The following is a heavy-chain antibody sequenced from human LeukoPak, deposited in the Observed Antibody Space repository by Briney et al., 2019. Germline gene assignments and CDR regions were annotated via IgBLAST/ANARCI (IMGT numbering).Heavy chain of an antibody. CDR3: AREYCSSTSCYAFFQH. D-gene: IGHD2-2*01. Sequence: TGGSLRLSCAASGFTFDDYGMSWVRQAPGKGLEWVSGINWNGGGTGYADSVKGRFTISRDNAKNSLYLQMNSLRAEDTALYYCAREYCSSTSCYAFFQHWGQGTLVIVSS. V-gene: IGHV3-20*04. J-gene: IGHJ1*01. CDR1: GFTFDDYG. CDR2: INWNGGGT.